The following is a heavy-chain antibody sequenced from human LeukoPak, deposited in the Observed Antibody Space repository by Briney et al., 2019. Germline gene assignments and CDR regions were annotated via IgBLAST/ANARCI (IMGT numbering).Heavy chain of an antibody. CDR1: GYTFTGYY. CDR2: INPNSGGT. Sequence: ASVKVSCKASGYTFTGYYMHWVRQAPGQGLEWMGWINPNSGGTNYAQKFQGRVTMTRDTSISTAYMELSRPRSDDTAVYYCARFTAVGPINAFDIWGQGTMVTVSS. J-gene: IGHJ3*02. V-gene: IGHV1-2*02. CDR3: ARFTAVGPINAFDI. D-gene: IGHD1-26*01.